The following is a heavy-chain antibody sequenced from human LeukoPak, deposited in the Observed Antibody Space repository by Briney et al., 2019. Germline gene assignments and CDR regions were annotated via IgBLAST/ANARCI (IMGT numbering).Heavy chain of an antibody. CDR1: GGSFSGYY. J-gene: IGHJ3*02. CDR2: INHSGST. V-gene: IGHV4-34*01. CDR3: AREVVGAVAQRAFDI. D-gene: IGHD1-26*01. Sequence: SETLSLTCAVYGGSFSGYYWSWIRQPPGKGLEWIGEINHSGSTNYNPSLKSRVTISVDTSKNQFSLKLSSVTAADTAVYYCAREVVGAVAQRAFDIWGQGTMVTVSS.